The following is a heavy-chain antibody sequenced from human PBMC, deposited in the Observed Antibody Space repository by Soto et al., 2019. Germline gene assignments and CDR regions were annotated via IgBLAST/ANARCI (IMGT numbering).Heavy chain of an antibody. CDR1: SGSFSTYY. V-gene: IGHV4-34*02. J-gene: IGHJ5*02. CDR3: SRGRDAHGGGRT. CDR2: IHPSGDT. Sequence: QVQLQQWGAGLLKPSETLSLTCAVDSGSFSTYYCSWTRQHPGKGLEWSGEIHPSGDTDYNPSLSTRVTITLDTSKNQFSLTLTAVAAADTAVYFCSRGRDAHGGGRTWGQGTLVTVSS. D-gene: IGHD2-2*01.